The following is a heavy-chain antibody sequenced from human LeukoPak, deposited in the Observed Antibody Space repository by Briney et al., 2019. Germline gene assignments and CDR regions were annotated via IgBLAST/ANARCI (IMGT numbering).Heavy chain of an antibody. D-gene: IGHD1-26*01. J-gene: IGHJ4*02. CDR3: ARDVPLGIVGATGSDY. Sequence: GGSLRLSCAASGFTFSSYWMHWVRQVPGKGLVWVANIKQDGSEKYYVDSVKGRFTVSRDNAKNSLYLQMNSLRAEDTAVYYCARDVPLGIVGATGSDYWGQGTLVTVSS. V-gene: IGHV3-7*01. CDR2: IKQDGSEK. CDR1: GFTFSSYW.